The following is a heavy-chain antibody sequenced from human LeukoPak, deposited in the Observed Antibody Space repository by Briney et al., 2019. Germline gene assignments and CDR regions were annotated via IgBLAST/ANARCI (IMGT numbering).Heavy chain of an antibody. CDR3: ARDKGIAVAGSGFFDP. D-gene: IGHD6-19*01. CDR1: GFTFSSYS. V-gene: IGHV3-21*01. Sequence: GGSLRLSCAASGFTFSSYSMNWVRQAPGKGLEWVSSISSSSSYIYYADSVKGRFTISRDNAKNSLYLQMNSLRAEDTAVYYCARDKGIAVAGSGFFDPWGQGTLVTVSS. CDR2: ISSSSSYI. J-gene: IGHJ5*02.